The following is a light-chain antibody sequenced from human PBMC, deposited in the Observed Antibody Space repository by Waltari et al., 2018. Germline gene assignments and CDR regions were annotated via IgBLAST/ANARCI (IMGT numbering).Light chain of an antibody. Sequence: EIVMTQSPATLSVSPWERATLSCRASQNVYTNLAWYQQKPGQAPRLLIYGASTRATDIPARFSGSGSGTEFTLTISSLESEDFAIFYCQQYMNWPRTFGQGTKVEIK. CDR1: QNVYTN. J-gene: IGKJ1*01. CDR2: GAS. V-gene: IGKV3-15*01. CDR3: QQYMNWPRT.